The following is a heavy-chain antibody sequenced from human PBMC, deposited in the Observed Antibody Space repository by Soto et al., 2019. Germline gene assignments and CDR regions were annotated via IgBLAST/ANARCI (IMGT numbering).Heavy chain of an antibody. V-gene: IGHV4-39*01. D-gene: IGHD6-19*01. Sequence: QLQLQESGPGLVKPSETLSLTCTVSGGSISSSSYYWGWIRQPPGKGLEWIGGIYYSGSTYYNPSLKIRVTISVDTSKNQFSLKLSSVTAADTAVYYCARLSLQWPDYWGQGTLVTVSS. CDR3: ARLSLQWPDY. J-gene: IGHJ4*02. CDR1: GGSISSSSYY. CDR2: IYYSGST.